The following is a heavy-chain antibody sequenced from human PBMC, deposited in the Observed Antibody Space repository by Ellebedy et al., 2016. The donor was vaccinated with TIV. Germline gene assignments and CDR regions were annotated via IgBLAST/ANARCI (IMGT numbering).Heavy chain of an antibody. V-gene: IGHV1-69*06. J-gene: IGHJ6*02. CDR1: GGTFSNDA. CDR2: IIPLFGRP. D-gene: IGHD6-19*01. CDR3: AREPWDSSLSMDV. Sequence: AASVKVSCKASGGTFSNDAISWVRQAPGQGLEWMGGIIPLFGRPKYAQKFQGGVTISADTSTSTAYMELSSLRSEDTAVYYCAREPWDSSLSMDVWGPGTTVTVSS.